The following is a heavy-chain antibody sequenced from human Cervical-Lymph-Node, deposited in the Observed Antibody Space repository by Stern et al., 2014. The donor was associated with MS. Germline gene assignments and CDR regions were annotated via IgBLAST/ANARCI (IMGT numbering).Heavy chain of an antibody. CDR1: GGTFSSYA. CDR2: IIPIFGSA. Sequence: VQLVQSGAEVKKPGSSVKVSCKASGGTFSSYAISWVRQAPGQGLEWMGGIIPIFGSATYAQKFQGRVTITADESTSTAYMELSSLRSEDTAVYYCARAGKLRYFDWLLPTYYYYGMDVWGQGTTVTVSS. D-gene: IGHD3-9*01. CDR3: ARAGKLRYFDWLLPTYYYYGMDV. V-gene: IGHV1-69*12. J-gene: IGHJ6*02.